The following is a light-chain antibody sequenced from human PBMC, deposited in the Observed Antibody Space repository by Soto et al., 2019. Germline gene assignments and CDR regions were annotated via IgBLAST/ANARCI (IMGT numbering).Light chain of an antibody. CDR2: AAS. CDR1: QGISSW. CDR3: QQAISFPLT. J-gene: IGKJ4*01. Sequence: DTQMTQSPSSVSASVGDRVTITCRASQGISSWLAWYQHKPGKAPRLLMYAASTLQSGVPSRFSGSGSGTDFTLTTSSLQPEDSATYYCQQAISFPLTFGGGTKVEIK. V-gene: IGKV1-12*01.